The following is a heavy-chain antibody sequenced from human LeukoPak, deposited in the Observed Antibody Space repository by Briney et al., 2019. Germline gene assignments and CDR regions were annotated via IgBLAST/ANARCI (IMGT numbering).Heavy chain of an antibody. V-gene: IGHV4-61*02. Sequence: PSETLSLTCTVSGGSISSGGYYWSWIRQPAGKGLEWIGRIYTSGSTNYNPSLKSRVTISVDTSKNQFSLKLSSVTAADTAVYYCARDRGYSYSYHYMDVWGKGTTVTISS. J-gene: IGHJ6*03. CDR3: ARDRGYSYSYHYMDV. D-gene: IGHD5-18*01. CDR1: GGSISSGGYY. CDR2: IYTSGST.